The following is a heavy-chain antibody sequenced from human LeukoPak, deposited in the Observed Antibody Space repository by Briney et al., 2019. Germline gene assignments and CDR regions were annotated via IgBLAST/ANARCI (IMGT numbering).Heavy chain of an antibody. CDR1: GGSVSSGSFS. Sequence: SETLSLTCTVSGGSVSSGSFSWSWIRQPPGKGLEWIGYIYYSGSTYYNPSLKSRVTISVDTSKNQFSLKLSSVTAADTAVYYCAYYGSGKNWFDPWGQGTLVTVSS. D-gene: IGHD3-10*01. CDR2: IYYSGST. J-gene: IGHJ5*02. V-gene: IGHV4-30-4*08. CDR3: AYYGSGKNWFDP.